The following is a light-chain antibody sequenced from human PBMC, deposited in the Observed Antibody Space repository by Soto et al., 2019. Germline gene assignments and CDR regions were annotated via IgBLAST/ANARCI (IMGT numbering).Light chain of an antibody. CDR3: LQYDDDSYPT. J-gene: IGKJ1*01. CDR1: QTVSNNF. V-gene: IGKV3-20*01. Sequence: EIVLTQSPDTLSLSPGEGATLSCRASQTVSNNFLAWYQQKPGQTPRLLIYGASTRASCIPDRFRGSGSGADFTLTISRLEPEDFSVFYCLQYDDDSYPTFGQGTTVEIK. CDR2: GAS.